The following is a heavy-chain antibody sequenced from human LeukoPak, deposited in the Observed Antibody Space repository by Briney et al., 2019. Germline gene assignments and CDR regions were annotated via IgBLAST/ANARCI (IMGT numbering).Heavy chain of an antibody. V-gene: IGHV3-23*01. CDR3: AKDLSQSRLGKYYFDY. Sequence: PGGSLRLSCAASGFTFSSYAMSWVRQAPGKGLEWVSAISGSGGSTYYADSVKGRFTISRDNSKNTLYLQMNSLRAEDTAVYYCAKDLSQSRLGKYYFDYWGQGTLVTVSS. CDR1: GFTFSSYA. D-gene: IGHD7-27*01. J-gene: IGHJ4*02. CDR2: ISGSGGST.